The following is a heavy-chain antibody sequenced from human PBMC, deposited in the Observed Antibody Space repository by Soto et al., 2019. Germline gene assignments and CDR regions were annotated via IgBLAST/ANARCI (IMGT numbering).Heavy chain of an antibody. V-gene: IGHV4-4*02. CDR3: ANKSSGYQRGWFDP. CDR1: GGSISSSNW. D-gene: IGHD3-22*01. Sequence: QVQLRESGPGLVKPSGTLSLTCAVSGGSISSSNWWSWVRPPPGRGLEWIGEIYHRGSTNYNPSLKSRVTISVDKSKNQFSLKLRSVTAAGTAVYYCANKSSGYQRGWFDPWGQGTLVTVSS. CDR2: IYHRGST. J-gene: IGHJ5*02.